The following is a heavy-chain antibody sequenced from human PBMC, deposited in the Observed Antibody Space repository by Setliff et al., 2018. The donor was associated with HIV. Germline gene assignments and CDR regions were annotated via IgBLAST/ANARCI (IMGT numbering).Heavy chain of an antibody. CDR1: AFTFNIYA. CDR2: IDANTGIP. Sequence: ASVKVSCKASAFTFNIYAIHWVRQAPGHGLERMGYIDANTGIPTYAQALSGRFVFSLDTSVTTAYLQISSLTAEDTAVYYCARDFLGDPDWSLDYWGQGTLVTVSS. V-gene: IGHV7-4-1*02. CDR3: ARDFLGDPDWSLDY. J-gene: IGHJ4*02. D-gene: IGHD3-9*01.